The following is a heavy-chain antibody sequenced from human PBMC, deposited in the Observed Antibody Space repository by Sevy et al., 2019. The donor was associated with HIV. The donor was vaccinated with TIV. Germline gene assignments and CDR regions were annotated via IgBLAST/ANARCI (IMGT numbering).Heavy chain of an antibody. CDR2: ISSSGSTI. V-gene: IGHV3-11*01. CDR3: ARDSGAVTNYYYYYGMDV. Sequence: GGSLRLSCAASGFTFSDYYMSWIRQAPGKGLEWVSYISSSGSTIYYADSVKGRFTISRDKAKNSLYLQMNSLRAEDTAVYYCARDSGAVTNYYYYYGMDVWGQGTTVTVSS. J-gene: IGHJ6*02. CDR1: GFTFSDYY. D-gene: IGHD4-17*01.